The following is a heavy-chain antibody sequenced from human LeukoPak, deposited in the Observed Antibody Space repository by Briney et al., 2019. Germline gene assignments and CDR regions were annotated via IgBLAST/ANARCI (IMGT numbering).Heavy chain of an antibody. D-gene: IGHD6-13*01. CDR1: GYRFTSYW. CDR3: ARRSGYSSSWYFDY. Sequence: GESLKISCKGSGYRFTSYWIGGVRPIPGKGLEWMGIIYPGDSDTRYSPSFQGQVTITADKSISTAYLQWSSLKAADTAMDYCARRSGYSSSWYFDYWGQGTLVTVS. V-gene: IGHV5-51*01. J-gene: IGHJ4*02. CDR2: IYPGDSDT.